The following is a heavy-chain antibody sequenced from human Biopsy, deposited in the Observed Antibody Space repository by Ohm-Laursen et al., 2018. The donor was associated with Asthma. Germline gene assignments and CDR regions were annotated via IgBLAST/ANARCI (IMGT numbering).Heavy chain of an antibody. J-gene: IGHJ4*01. CDR1: GFSFDDCA. V-gene: IGHV3-9*01. CDR2: ISWNSGNI. D-gene: IGHD3-22*01. Sequence: SLRLSCSASGFSFDDCAMHWVRQAPGKGLEWVSSISWNSGNIDYADSVKGRFTISRDNAKNSLYPQMQSLRPEDTAFYYCAKSADYYDSTDYLDFWGRGTLVTVPS. CDR3: AKSADYYDSTDYLDF.